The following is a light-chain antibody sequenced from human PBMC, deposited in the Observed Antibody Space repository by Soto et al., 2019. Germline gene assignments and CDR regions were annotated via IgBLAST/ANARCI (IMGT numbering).Light chain of an antibody. CDR3: QQYNSPGT. J-gene: IGKJ1*01. CDR2: KAS. CDR1: QSISSW. V-gene: IGKV1-5*03. Sequence: DIQMTQSPSTLSASVGDRVTITCRASQSISSWLAWYQQKPGKAPKLLIYKASSLESGVPSRFSGSGSGTEFTLTISSLQPDDFATYYCQQYNSPGTFGPGTKVEIK.